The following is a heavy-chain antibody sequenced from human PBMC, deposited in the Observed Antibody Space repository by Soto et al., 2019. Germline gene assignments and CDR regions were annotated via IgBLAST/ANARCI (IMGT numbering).Heavy chain of an antibody. D-gene: IGHD6-13*01. V-gene: IGHV4-39*01. CDR3: ARSEAAAGLDS. CDR1: GGSISSSSYY. CDR2: IYYSGST. Sequence: QLQLQESGPGLVKPSETLSLTCTVSGGSISSSSYYWGWIRQPPGKGLEWIGSIYYSGSTYYNPSLKRRVTISVDTSKNQFSLKLSSVTAADTAVYYCARSEAAAGLDSWGQGTLVTVSS. J-gene: IGHJ4*02.